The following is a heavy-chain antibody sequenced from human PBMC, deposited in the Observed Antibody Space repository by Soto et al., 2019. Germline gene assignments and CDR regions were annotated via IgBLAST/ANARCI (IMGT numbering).Heavy chain of an antibody. CDR3: ARDSTHRYCSSTSCSKGFDY. D-gene: IGHD2-2*01. V-gene: IGHV4-30-2*01. CDR1: GGSISSGGYS. CDR2: IYHSGST. J-gene: IGHJ4*02. Sequence: KSSETLSLTCAVSGGSISSGGYSWSWIRQPPGKGLEWIGYIYHSGSTYYNPSLKSRVTISVDRSKNQFSLKLSSVTAADTAVYYCARDSTHRYCSSTSCSKGFDYWGQGTLVTAPQ.